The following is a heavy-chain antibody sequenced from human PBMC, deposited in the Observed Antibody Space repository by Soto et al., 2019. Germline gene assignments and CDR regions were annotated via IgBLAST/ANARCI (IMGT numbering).Heavy chain of an antibody. CDR2: MSGNGGRI. CDR3: ADGGEWSFNFEY. Sequence: EVQLLESGGGLVQPGGSLRLSCAVSGFTFSNYAMTWVRQAPGKGLEWVSLMSGNGGRIVYADSVKGRFTISRDNSKNTLYLQMNNLRVEDKAVYYCADGGEWSFNFEYWGQGTLVTVFS. V-gene: IGHV3-23*01. D-gene: IGHD3-3*01. CDR1: GFTFSNYA. J-gene: IGHJ4*02.